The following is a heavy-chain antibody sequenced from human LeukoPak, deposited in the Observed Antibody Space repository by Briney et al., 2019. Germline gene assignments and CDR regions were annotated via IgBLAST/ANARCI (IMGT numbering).Heavy chain of an antibody. CDR3: ARAYYDILTGYNPYFDY. D-gene: IGHD3-9*01. V-gene: IGHV3-21*01. CDR2: ITANSTTI. CDR1: GFTFNTYT. J-gene: IGHJ4*02. Sequence: GGSLRLSCAASGFTFNTYTMNWVRQAPGKGLEWVSSITANSTTIYSADSVKGRFTISRDNAKNFLYLQMNSLRAEDTAVYYCARAYYDILTGYNPYFDYWGQGILVTVSS.